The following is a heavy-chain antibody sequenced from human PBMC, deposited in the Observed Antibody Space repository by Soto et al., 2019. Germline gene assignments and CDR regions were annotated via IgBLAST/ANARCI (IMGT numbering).Heavy chain of an antibody. CDR2: IIPMFGST. D-gene: IGHD1-26*01. CDR1: GGTFSTYS. CDR3: ARSQGGEFQLLDAFDI. J-gene: IGHJ3*02. Sequence: QVQLVQSGAEVKKPGSSVKVSCKSSGGTFSTYSVSWVRQAPGQGLEWMGGIIPMFGSTQYAQTFQDRVTVTVQQSTRTVYMELSSLRSDDTAVYYCARSQGGEFQLLDAFDIWGQGTKVTVSS. V-gene: IGHV1-69*01.